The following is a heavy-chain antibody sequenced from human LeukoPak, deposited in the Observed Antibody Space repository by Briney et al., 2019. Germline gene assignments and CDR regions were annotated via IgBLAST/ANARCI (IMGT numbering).Heavy chain of an antibody. V-gene: IGHV4-4*02. CDR3: ARHDDVSKNFDY. Sequence: PSGTLSLTCAVSGGSISSSNWWSWVRQPPGKGLEWIGEIYHSGSTNYNPSLKSRVTISVDTSKNQFSLKLSSVTAADTAVYYCARHDDVSKNFDYWGQGTLVTVSS. CDR2: IYHSGST. CDR1: GGSISSSNW. J-gene: IGHJ4*02. D-gene: IGHD1-1*01.